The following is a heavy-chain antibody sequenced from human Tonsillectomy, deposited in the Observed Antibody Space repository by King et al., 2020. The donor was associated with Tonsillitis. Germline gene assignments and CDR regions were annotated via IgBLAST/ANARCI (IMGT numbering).Heavy chain of an antibody. V-gene: IGHV3-21*01. CDR3: ARDGEYSSSCLGCYYYGMDV. Sequence: VQLVESGGGLVKPGGSLRLSCAASGFTFSSYSMNWVRQAPGKGLEWVSSISSSSSYIYYADSVKGRFTISRDNAKNSLYLQMNSLRAEDTAVYYCARDGEYSSSCLGCYYYGMDVWGQGTTVTVSS. CDR2: ISSSSSYI. CDR1: GFTFSSYS. J-gene: IGHJ6*02. D-gene: IGHD6-13*01.